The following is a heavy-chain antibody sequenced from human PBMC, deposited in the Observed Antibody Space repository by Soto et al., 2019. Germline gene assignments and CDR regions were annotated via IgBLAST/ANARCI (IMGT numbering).Heavy chain of an antibody. D-gene: IGHD1-1*01. CDR2: ISWDGGST. CDR3: AKGYTGAAPPDY. CDR1: GFTFDDYA. V-gene: IGHV3-43D*04. J-gene: IGHJ4*02. Sequence: VGSLRLSCAASGFTFDDYAMHWVRQAPGKGLEWVSLISWDGGSTYYADSVKGRFTISRDNSKNSLYLQMNSLRAEDTALYYCAKGYTGAAPPDYWGQGTLVTVSS.